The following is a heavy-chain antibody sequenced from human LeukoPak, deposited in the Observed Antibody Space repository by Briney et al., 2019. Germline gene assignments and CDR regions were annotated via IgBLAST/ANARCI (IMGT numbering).Heavy chain of an antibody. CDR3: ARDGESGSGSFDY. J-gene: IGHJ4*02. CDR1: GFTVSSSY. Sequence: GGSLRLSCAASGFTVSSSYMSWVRQAPGKGLEWVSVIYSGGSTYYTDSVKGRFTISRDISKNALYLQMNSLRAEDTAVYYCARDGESGSGSFDYWGQGTLVTVSS. D-gene: IGHD3-10*01. V-gene: IGHV3-53*01. CDR2: IYSGGST.